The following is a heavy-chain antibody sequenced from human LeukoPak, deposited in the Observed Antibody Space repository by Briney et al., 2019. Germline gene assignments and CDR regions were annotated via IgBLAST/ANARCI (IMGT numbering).Heavy chain of an antibody. V-gene: IGHV3-7*05. J-gene: IGHJ4*02. Sequence: GGSLRLSCAASGFTFSGYWMSWVRQAPGKGLEWVANIKEDGSEIYYVDSVKGRFTISRDNAKKSLYLQMSSLRAEDTAVYYCATQFWWAAVVGPPLDCRGRGSLVTVSS. CDR1: GFTFSGYW. CDR3: ATQFWWAAVVGPPLDC. D-gene: IGHD2-21*01. CDR2: IKEDGSEI.